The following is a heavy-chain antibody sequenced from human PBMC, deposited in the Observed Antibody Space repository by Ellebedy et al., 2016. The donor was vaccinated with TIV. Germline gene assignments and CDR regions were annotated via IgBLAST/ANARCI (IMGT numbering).Heavy chain of an antibody. Sequence: SETLSLXXTVSGGSISSSSYYWGWIRQPPGKGLEWIGSIYYSGSTYYNPSLKSRVTISVDTSKNQFSLKLSSVTAADTAVYYCARLPEVYDILTGYYSPQQYFDYWGQGTLVTVSS. CDR1: GGSISSSSYY. CDR2: IYYSGST. V-gene: IGHV4-39*01. D-gene: IGHD3-9*01. J-gene: IGHJ4*02. CDR3: ARLPEVYDILTGYYSPQQYFDY.